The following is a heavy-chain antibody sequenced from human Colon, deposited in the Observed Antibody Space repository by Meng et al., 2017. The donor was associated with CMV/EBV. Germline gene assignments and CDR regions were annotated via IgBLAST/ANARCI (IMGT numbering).Heavy chain of an antibody. V-gene: IGHV1-18*01. CDR3: VRSLNDASGQFRDY. J-gene: IGHJ4*02. CDR2: ISPYSGHT. Sequence: ASVKVSCKASGYIFTTFGITWVRQAPGQGPEWMGWISPYSGHTNSAPKFQGRITLTTDTSTSTAYMDLRSLTSDDTAVYYCVRSLNDASGQFRDYWGQRTLVTVSS. D-gene: IGHD3-3*01. CDR1: GYIFTTFG.